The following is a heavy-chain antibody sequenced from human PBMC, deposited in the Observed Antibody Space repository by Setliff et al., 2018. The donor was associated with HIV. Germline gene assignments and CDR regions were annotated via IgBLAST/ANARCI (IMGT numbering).Heavy chain of an antibody. J-gene: IGHJ4*02. CDR1: GFTFRRHA. D-gene: IGHD2-15*01. Sequence: GSLRLPCTASGFTFRRHAMTWVRQAPGKGLEWVSSISTSSSYRYYADSVKGRFTISRDYAKNSLYLQMNSLRADDTAVYYCARVLGYCSGGSCYSYYFDYWGQGTLVTVSS. CDR3: ARVLGYCSGGSCYSYYFDY. CDR2: ISTSSSYR. V-gene: IGHV3-21*01.